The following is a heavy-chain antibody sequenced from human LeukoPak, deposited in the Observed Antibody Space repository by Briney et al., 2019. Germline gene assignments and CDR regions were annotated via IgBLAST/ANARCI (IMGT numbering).Heavy chain of an antibody. CDR2: IIPIFGTA. CDR1: GGTFSSYA. CDR3: ARGGLMVRGVKLYYYYYMDV. V-gene: IGHV1-69*13. J-gene: IGHJ6*03. D-gene: IGHD3-10*01. Sequence: ASVKVSCKASGGTFSSYAISWVRQAPGQGLEWMGGIIPIFGTANYAQKFQGRVTITADESTSTAYMELSSLRSEDTAVYCCARGGLMVRGVKLYYYYYMDVWGKGTTVTVSS.